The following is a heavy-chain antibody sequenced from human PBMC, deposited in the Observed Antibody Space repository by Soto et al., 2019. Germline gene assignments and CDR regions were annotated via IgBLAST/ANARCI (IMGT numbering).Heavy chain of an antibody. CDR3: ASSGYDGDY. D-gene: IGHD5-12*01. J-gene: IGHJ4*02. CDR1: GGSISSYY. CDR2: IYYSGST. Sequence: SETLSLTCTVSGGSISSYYWSWIRQPPGKGLEWIGYIYYSGSTNYNPSLKSRVTISVDTSKNQFSLKLSSVTAADTAVYYCASSGYDGDYWGQGTLVTVSS. V-gene: IGHV4-59*01.